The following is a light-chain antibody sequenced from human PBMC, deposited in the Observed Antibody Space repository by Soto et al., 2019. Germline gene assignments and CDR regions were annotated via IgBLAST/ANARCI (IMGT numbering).Light chain of an antibody. CDR2: GNK. CDR3: QSYDNNLRGVL. Sequence: QSVLTQPPSVSGAPGQIVTISCTGSSSNIGAGSDVHWYQQSPGRVPKLLVYGNKHRPSGVPDRFSASKSGTSASLAITGLQADDEPDYYCQSYDNNLRGVLFGGGTKVTVL. V-gene: IGLV1-40*01. CDR1: SSNIGAGSD. J-gene: IGLJ2*01.